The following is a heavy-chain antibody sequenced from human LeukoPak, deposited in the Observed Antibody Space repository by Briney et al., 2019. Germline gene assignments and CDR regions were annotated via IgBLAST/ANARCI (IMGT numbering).Heavy chain of an antibody. V-gene: IGHV3-11*01. CDR3: ARVYGSGSYPHNHKYYFDY. D-gene: IGHD3-10*01. CDR1: GFTFSDYY. CDR2: ISSSGSTI. Sequence: GGSLRLSCAASGFTFSDYYMSWIRQAPGKGLEWVSYISSSGSTIYYADSVKGRFTISRDNAKNSLYLQMNSLRAEDTAVYYCARVYGSGSYPHNHKYYFDYWGQGTLVTVSS. J-gene: IGHJ4*02.